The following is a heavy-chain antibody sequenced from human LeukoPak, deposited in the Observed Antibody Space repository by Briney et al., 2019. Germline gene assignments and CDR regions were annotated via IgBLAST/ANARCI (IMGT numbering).Heavy chain of an antibody. Sequence: ASVKVSCKASGYTFTDYYMHWVRQAPGQGFEWMGWINPNDGDTNYAQKFQGRVTVTRDTSISTAHMEVSSLRSDDTAVYYCARANFLYCSSSTCLFDYWGQGTLVTVSS. CDR1: GYTFTDYY. J-gene: IGHJ4*02. CDR2: INPNDGDT. CDR3: ARANFLYCSSSTCLFDY. V-gene: IGHV1-2*02. D-gene: IGHD2-2*01.